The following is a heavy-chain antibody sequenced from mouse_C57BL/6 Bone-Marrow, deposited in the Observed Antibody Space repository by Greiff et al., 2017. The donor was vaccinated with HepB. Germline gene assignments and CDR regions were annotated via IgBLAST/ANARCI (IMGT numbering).Heavy chain of an antibody. D-gene: IGHD1-1*01. CDR1: GFTFSSFG. CDR3: ARSAYYYGSYWYFDV. CDR2: ISSGSNTV. Sequence: EVKLMESGGGLVQPGGSRKLSCAASGFTFSSFGMHWVRQAPEKGLEWVAYISSGSNTVYFVDTMKGRFNISRDNPKNTLFLQMTSLRSEDTAKYYCARSAYYYGSYWYFDVWGAGTTVTVSS. J-gene: IGHJ1*01. V-gene: IGHV5-17*02.